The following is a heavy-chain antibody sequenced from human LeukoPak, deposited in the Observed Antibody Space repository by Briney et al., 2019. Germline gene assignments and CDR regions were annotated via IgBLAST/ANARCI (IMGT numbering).Heavy chain of an antibody. Sequence: GGSLRLSCAASGFTFSSYWVSWVRQAPGKGLEWVANIKQDGSEKYYVDSVKGRFTISRDNAKNSLYLQMNSLRAEDTAVYYCAKDRGMFLVGYLDYWGQGTLVTVSS. CDR3: AKDRGMFLVGYLDY. D-gene: IGHD2-15*01. V-gene: IGHV3-7*03. J-gene: IGHJ4*02. CDR2: IKQDGSEK. CDR1: GFTFSSYW.